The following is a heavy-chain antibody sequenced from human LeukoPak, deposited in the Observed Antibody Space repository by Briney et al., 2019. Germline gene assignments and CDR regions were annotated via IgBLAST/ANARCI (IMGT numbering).Heavy chain of an antibody. V-gene: IGHV3-49*04. CDR1: GSTFGDYA. Sequence: GRSLRLSCTASGSTFGDYAMSWVRQAPGKGLEWVGFIRSKAYGGTTEYAASVKGRFTISRDDSKSIAYLQMNSLKTEDTAVYYCTRMSTVVRRFDYWGQGTLVTVSS. D-gene: IGHD4-23*01. CDR2: IRSKAYGGTT. CDR3: TRMSTVVRRFDY. J-gene: IGHJ4*02.